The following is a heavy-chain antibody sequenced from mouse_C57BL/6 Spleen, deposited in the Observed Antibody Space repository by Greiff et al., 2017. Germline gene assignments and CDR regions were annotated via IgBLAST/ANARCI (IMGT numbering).Heavy chain of an antibody. V-gene: IGHV1-82*01. D-gene: IGHD2-1*01. Sequence: QVQLKESGPELVKPGASVKISCKASGYAFSSSWMNWVKQRPGKGLEWIGRIYPGDGDTNYNGKFKGKATLTADKSSSTAYMQLSSLTSEDSAVYFCERENGFDGNYDYWGQGTTLTVSS. J-gene: IGHJ2*01. CDR1: GYAFSSSW. CDR3: ERENGFDGNYDY. CDR2: IYPGDGDT.